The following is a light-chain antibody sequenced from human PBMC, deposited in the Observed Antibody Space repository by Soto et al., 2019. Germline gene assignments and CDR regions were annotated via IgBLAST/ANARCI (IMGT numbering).Light chain of an antibody. CDR1: QSVTTY. Sequence: EIALTQSPATLSLSPGERATLSCRASQSVTTYLAWYQQKPGQAPRLLIYDASNRATGIPARFSGSGSGTDFTLTISSLEPDDFAVYYCQQRRKWPLTFGGGTRVEIK. J-gene: IGKJ4*01. CDR3: QQRRKWPLT. CDR2: DAS. V-gene: IGKV3-11*01.